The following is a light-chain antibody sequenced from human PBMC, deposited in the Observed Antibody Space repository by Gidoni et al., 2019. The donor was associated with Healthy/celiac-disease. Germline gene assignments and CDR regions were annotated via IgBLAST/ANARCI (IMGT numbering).Light chain of an antibody. CDR3: QQSYSIPWT. J-gene: IGKJ1*01. CDR1: QSISNY. Sequence: DIQMTQSPSSLSASVGERVTITCRASQSISNYLNWYQQILGKAPKLLIYAASSVQSGVPSRFSGSGSGTDFTLTITSLQPEDFATYYCQQSYSIPWTFGQGTKVEIK. CDR2: AAS. V-gene: IGKV1-39*01.